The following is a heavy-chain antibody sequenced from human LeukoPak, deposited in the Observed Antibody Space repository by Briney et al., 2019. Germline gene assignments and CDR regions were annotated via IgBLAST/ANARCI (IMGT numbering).Heavy chain of an antibody. J-gene: IGHJ4*02. V-gene: IGHV3-48*03. CDR3: ARVSSGWYYFDY. CDR1: GFTFSSYE. D-gene: IGHD6-19*01. CDR2: ISSSGSTI. Sequence: AGGSLGLSCAASGFTFSSYEMNWVRQAPGKGLEWVSYISSSGSTIYYADSVKGRFTISRDNAKNSLYLQMNSLRAEDTAVYYCARVSSGWYYFDYWGQGTLVTVSS.